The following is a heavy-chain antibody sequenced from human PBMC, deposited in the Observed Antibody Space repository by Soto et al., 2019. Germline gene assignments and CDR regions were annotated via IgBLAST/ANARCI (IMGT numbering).Heavy chain of an antibody. D-gene: IGHD3-22*01. V-gene: IGHV3-48*02. J-gene: IGHJ3*02. CDR2: ISSSSSTI. Sequence: EVQLVESGGGLVQPGGSLRLSCAASGFTFSSYSMNWVRQAPGKGLEWVSYISSSSSTIYYADSVKGRFTISRDNAKNSLYRQMNSLRDEDTAVYYCGGDSSGYYYPDVFDIWGQGTMVTVSS. CDR1: GFTFSSYS. CDR3: GGDSSGYYYPDVFDI.